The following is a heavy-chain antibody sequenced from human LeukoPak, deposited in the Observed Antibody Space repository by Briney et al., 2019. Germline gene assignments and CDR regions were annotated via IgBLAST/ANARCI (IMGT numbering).Heavy chain of an antibody. Sequence: ASVKVSCKASGYTFRSYDMHWVRQAHGQGLEWMGIINPSGGTTTYAQKFQGRVTMTWDTSTSTVYMELSSLRSEDTAVYYYARGYSNVDYWGQGTLVTVSS. CDR3: ARGYSNVDY. V-gene: IGHV1-46*01. CDR1: GYTFRSYD. CDR2: INPSGGTT. J-gene: IGHJ4*02. D-gene: IGHD4-11*01.